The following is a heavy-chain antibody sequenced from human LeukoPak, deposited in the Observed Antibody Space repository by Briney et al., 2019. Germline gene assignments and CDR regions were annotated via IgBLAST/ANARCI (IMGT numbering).Heavy chain of an antibody. D-gene: IGHD2-15*01. CDR2: VSHTGST. CDR1: GGSFSDYY. Sequence: SETLSLTCAVYGGSFSDYYWAWVRQSPGKGLEWIGQVSHTGSTNNNPSLKSRVRISADTSKNQFSLRPSSVTAADTAVYYCARDGGYCGDGGCYTDYWSQGTLVTVSS. CDR3: ARDGGYCGDGGCYTDY. V-gene: IGHV4-34*01. J-gene: IGHJ4*02.